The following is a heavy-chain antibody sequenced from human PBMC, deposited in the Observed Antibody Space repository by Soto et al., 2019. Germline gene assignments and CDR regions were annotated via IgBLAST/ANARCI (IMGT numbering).Heavy chain of an antibody. CDR3: DRATEAGTRMFDP. J-gene: IGHJ5*02. Sequence: SETLSLTCTVSGDSISSSSNHWGWIRQPPGKGLEWIGNIYYSENTYYNPSLKSRVTISVDTSKNQFSLRLTSVTAADTAVYYCDRATEAGTRMFDPWGEGTMVSVSS. V-gene: IGHV4-39*01. CDR1: GDSISSSSNH. D-gene: IGHD6-13*01. CDR2: IYYSENT.